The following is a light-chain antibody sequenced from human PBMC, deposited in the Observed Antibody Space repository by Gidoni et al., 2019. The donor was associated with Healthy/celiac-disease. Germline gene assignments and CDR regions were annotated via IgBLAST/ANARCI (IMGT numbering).Light chain of an antibody. CDR2: DAS. V-gene: IGKV3-11*01. CDR3: QQRSNWPRT. Sequence: EIVLTQSPATLSLSPGERANLSCRASQSVSSYLAWYQQKPGQAPRLLIYDASNRSTGIPARFSGSWSGTDFTLTISSLEPEDFAVYYCQQRSNWPRTFXQXTKLEIK. CDR1: QSVSSY. J-gene: IGKJ2*01.